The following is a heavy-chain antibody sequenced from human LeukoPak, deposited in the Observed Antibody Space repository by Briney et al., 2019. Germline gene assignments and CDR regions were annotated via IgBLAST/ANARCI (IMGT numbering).Heavy chain of an antibody. D-gene: IGHD1-26*01. CDR2: MNPNSGNT. V-gene: IGHV1-8*01. CDR3: ARGRGSYFPFDY. J-gene: IGHJ4*02. CDR1: GYTFTSYD. Sequence: ASVKVSCKAPGYTFTSYDINWVRQATGQGLEWMGWMNPNSGNTGYAQKFQGRVTMTRNTSISTAYMELSSLRSEDTAVYYCARGRGSYFPFDYWGQGTLVTVSS.